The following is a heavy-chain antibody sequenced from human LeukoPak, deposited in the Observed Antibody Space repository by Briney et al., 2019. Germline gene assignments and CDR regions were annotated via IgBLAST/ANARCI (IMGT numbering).Heavy chain of an antibody. CDR3: ASGSGSYRRFDY. J-gene: IGHJ4*02. V-gene: IGHV4-59*01. CDR2: IYYSGST. Sequence: PSETLSLTRTVSGGSISSYYWSWIRQSPGKGLEWIGYIYYSGSTHYNPSLKSRVTISVDTSKNQFSLKLSSVTAADTAVYYCASGSGSYRRFDYWGQGTLVTVSS. D-gene: IGHD3-10*01. CDR1: GGSISSYY.